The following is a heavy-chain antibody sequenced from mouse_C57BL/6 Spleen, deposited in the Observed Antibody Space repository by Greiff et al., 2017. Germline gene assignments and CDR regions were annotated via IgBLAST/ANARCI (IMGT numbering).Heavy chain of an antibody. J-gene: IGHJ4*01. D-gene: IGHD2-12*01. CDR3: ARRYYKGDAMDY. CDR1: GFNIKDYY. CDR2: IVPADGDT. Sequence: VQLQQSGAELVKPGASVKLSCTATGFNIKDYYMHWVKQRTEHGLEWIGRIVPADGDTKYAPKFQGKATITADTSSNTAYLQLSSLTSEDTTSYYCARRYYKGDAMDYWGQGTSVTVSS. V-gene: IGHV14-2*01.